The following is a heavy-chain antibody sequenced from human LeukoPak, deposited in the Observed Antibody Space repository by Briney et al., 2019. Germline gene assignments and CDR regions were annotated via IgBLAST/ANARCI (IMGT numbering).Heavy chain of an antibody. V-gene: IGHV4-39*01. CDR1: GGSISSSNYY. CDR3: ARQVVAVAGTGYFDY. Sequence: PSETLSLTCTVSGGSISSSNYYWGWIRQPPGKGLEWIGSIYYSGSTYYNPSLKSRVTISADTSKNQFSLKLTSVTAADTAVYFCARQVVAVAGTGYFDYWGQGTLVTVSS. D-gene: IGHD6-19*01. CDR2: IYYSGST. J-gene: IGHJ4*02.